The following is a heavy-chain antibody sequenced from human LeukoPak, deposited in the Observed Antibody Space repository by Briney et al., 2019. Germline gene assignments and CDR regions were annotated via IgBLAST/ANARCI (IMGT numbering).Heavy chain of an antibody. CDR2: IYTSGST. CDR1: GGSISSYY. V-gene: IGHV4-4*07. J-gene: IGHJ4*02. CDR3: ARENYYDSSGYYFGFDY. D-gene: IGHD3-22*01. Sequence: SETLSLTCTVSGGSISSYYWSWIRQPAGKGLEWIGRIYTSGSTNYNPSLKSRVTMSVDTPKNQFSLKLSSVTAADTAVYYCARENYYDSSGYYFGFDYWGQGTLVTVSS.